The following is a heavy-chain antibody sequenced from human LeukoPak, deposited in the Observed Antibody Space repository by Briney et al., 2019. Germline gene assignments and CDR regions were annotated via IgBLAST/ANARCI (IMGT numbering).Heavy chain of an antibody. D-gene: IGHD3-3*01. Sequence: PGGSLRLSCAASVFTFSDYYMSWIRQAPGTGREWVSYISSSGSTIYYADSVKGRFTISRDNAKNSLYLQMNSLRAEDTAVYYCARGEDYDFWSGYSVYWGQGTLVTVSS. CDR2: ISSSGSTI. CDR1: VFTFSDYY. J-gene: IGHJ4*02. CDR3: ARGEDYDFWSGYSVY. V-gene: IGHV3-11*01.